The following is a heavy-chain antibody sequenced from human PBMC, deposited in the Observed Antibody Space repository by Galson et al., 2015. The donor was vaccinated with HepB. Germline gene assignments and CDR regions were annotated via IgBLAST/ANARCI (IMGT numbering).Heavy chain of an antibody. V-gene: IGHV4-39*07. CDR2: IYYSGST. J-gene: IGHJ6*02. CDR3: ARVRGYRGGMDV. D-gene: IGHD5-18*01. CDR1: GGSISSSSYY. Sequence: SETLSLTCTVSGGSISSSSYYWGWIRQPPGKGLEWIGSIYYSGSTYYNPSLKSRVTISVDTSKNQFSLKLSSVTAADTAVYYCARVRGYRGGMDVWGQGTTVTVSS.